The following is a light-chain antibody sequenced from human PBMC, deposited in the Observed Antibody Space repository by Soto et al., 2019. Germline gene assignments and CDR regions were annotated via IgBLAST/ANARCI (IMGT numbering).Light chain of an antibody. CDR2: GAS. J-gene: IGKJ5*01. CDR3: QQYGSSPRT. CDR1: QSVSSSY. V-gene: IGKV3-20*01. Sequence: EIVLTQSPGTLSLSPGERATLSCRASQSVSSSYLAWYQQKVGRAPRFLIYGASSRATGIPDRFSGSGSGTDFTLTITRLEPEDFAVYYCQQYGSSPRTFGQGTRLEIK.